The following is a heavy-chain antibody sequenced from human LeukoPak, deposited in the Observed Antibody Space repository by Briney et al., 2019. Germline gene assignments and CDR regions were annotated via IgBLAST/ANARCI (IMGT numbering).Heavy chain of an antibody. CDR1: GFTFSSYS. D-gene: IGHD2-8*01. V-gene: IGHV3-21*01. CDR3: AKDRIVLMVYAYDY. CDR2: ISSSSSYI. J-gene: IGHJ4*02. Sequence: GGSLRLSCAASGFTFSSYSMNWVRQAPGKGLEWVSSISSSSSYIYYADSVKGRFTISRDNAKNSLYLQMNSLRAEDTAVYYCAKDRIVLMVYAYDYWGQGTLVTVSS.